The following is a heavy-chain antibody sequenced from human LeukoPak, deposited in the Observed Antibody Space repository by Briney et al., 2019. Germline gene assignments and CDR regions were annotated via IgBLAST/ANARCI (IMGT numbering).Heavy chain of an antibody. CDR2: IIPIFGTA. V-gene: IGHV1-69*05. Sequence: SVKVSCKSSGGTFSSYAISWVRQAPGQGLEWMGGIIPIFGTANYAQKLQGRVTMTTDTSTSTAYMELRSLRSDDTAVYYCARDSEVRRNLWHYWGQGTLVTVSS. J-gene: IGHJ4*02. CDR3: ARDSEVRRNLWHY. CDR1: GGTFSSYA. D-gene: IGHD3-10*01.